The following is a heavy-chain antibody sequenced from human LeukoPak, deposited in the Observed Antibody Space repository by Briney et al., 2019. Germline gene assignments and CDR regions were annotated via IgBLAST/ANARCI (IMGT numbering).Heavy chain of an antibody. CDR1: GFTFSSYG. D-gene: IGHD1-1*01. J-gene: IGHJ4*02. V-gene: IGHV3-30*18. CDR3: AKDRETTASGTFDY. CDR2: ILEDGRIK. Sequence: GGSLRLSCAASGFTFSSYGMSWVRQAPGKGLEWVAVILEDGRIKKYADSVKDRFTISRDNTNNTLYLQMHSLRVEDTGIYFCAKDRETTASGTFDYWGLGTLVTVSS.